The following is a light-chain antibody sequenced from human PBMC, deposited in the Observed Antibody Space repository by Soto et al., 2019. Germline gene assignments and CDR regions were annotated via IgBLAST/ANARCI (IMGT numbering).Light chain of an antibody. CDR3: QQYSVWPLT. V-gene: IGKV3-20*01. CDR2: GAS. J-gene: IGKJ4*01. Sequence: EIVLAQSPGTLSLSPGERATVSCRASQSVSSSYLAWYQQKPGQPPRLLIFGASTRATGIPARFSGSGSEAEFALTISTLQSEDFAVYYCQQYSVWPLTFGGGTKVDI. CDR1: QSVSSSY.